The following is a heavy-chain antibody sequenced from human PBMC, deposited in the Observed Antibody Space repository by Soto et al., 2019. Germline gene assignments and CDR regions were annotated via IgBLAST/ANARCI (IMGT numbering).Heavy chain of an antibody. D-gene: IGHD6-13*01. J-gene: IGHJ5*02. Sequence: QVQLQESGPGLVKPSQTLSLTCTVSGGSISSGGYYWSWIRQHPGKGLEWIGYIYYSGSTYYNPSLKRRVTISVDTSKNQFSLKLSSVTAADTAVYYCARGADSSSWSGPFRFDPWGQGTLVTVSS. CDR3: ARGADSSSWSGPFRFDP. CDR1: GGSISSGGYY. V-gene: IGHV4-31*03. CDR2: IYYSGST.